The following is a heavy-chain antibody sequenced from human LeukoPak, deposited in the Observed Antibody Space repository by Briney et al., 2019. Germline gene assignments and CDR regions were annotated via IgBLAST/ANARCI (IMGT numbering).Heavy chain of an antibody. J-gene: IGHJ4*02. Sequence: GGSLRLSCAASGFTFSSYGMHGVRQAPGKGLEWVAVISYVGSNKYYADSVKGRFTISRDNSKNTLYLPMNSLRAEDTAVYYCAKDLRGYSGYEPFDYWGQGTLVTVSS. CDR2: ISYVGSNK. D-gene: IGHD5-12*01. CDR3: AKDLRGYSGYEPFDY. V-gene: IGHV3-30*18. CDR1: GFTFSSYG.